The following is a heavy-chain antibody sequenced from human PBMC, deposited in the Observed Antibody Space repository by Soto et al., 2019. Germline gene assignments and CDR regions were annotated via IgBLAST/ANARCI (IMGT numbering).Heavy chain of an antibody. D-gene: IGHD6-13*01. V-gene: IGHV5-10-1*01. CDR2: IDPSDSYT. CDR3: ARLGIASPGNPGP. CDR1: GYSFTTYW. Sequence: GESLKISCKGSGYSFTTYWISWVRQMPGKGLEWMGRIDPSDSYTNYSPSFQGHVTISADKSLSTAYLQWSSLKASDTAMYYCARLGIASPGNPGPCGQGPLVTVSS. J-gene: IGHJ5*02.